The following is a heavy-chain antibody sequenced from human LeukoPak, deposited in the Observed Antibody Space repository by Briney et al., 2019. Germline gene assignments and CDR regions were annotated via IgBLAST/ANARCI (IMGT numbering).Heavy chain of an antibody. CDR2: INPSGGST. CDR3: GILMGELELRDY. Sequence: ASVKVSCKASGYTFTSHYMHWVRQAPGQGLEWMGIINPSGGSTSYAQKFQGRVTMTRDMSTSTVYMELSSLRSEDTAVYYCGILMGELELRDYWGQGTLVTVSS. J-gene: IGHJ4*02. V-gene: IGHV1-46*01. D-gene: IGHD1-7*01. CDR1: GYTFTSHY.